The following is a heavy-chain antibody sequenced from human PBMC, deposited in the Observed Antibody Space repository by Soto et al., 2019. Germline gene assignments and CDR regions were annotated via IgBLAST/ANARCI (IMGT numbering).Heavy chain of an antibody. V-gene: IGHV4-30-2*01. CDR2: IYPSGST. CDR1: GDSISRGFYS. CDR3: DSYRRSYGENWFDP. D-gene: IGHD6-6*01. Sequence: SETLSLTCVVSGDSISRGFYSWSWIRQPPGKGLEYIGYIYPSGSTYYNPSLRSRVTISVDRSKNEFSLNVSTVTAADTALYFCDSYRRSYGENWFDPWGQGALVTVSS. J-gene: IGHJ5*02.